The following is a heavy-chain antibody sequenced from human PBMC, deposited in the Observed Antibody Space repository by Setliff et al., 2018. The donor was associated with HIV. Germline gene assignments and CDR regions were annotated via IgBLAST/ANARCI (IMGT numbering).Heavy chain of an antibody. J-gene: IGHJ3*01. V-gene: IGHV4-61*01. CDR3: ARDDGGYNYAEAFDV. D-gene: IGHD3-16*01. Sequence: SETLSLTCTVSGGSVGSGSYYWSWIRQSPGKGLEWIGYIYYSGSTTYNPTLKSRVTMSIDTSKNQFSLKVRSVSAADTAVYYCARDDGGYNYAEAFDVWGQGTMVTVSS. CDR2: IYYSGST. CDR1: GGSVGSGSYY.